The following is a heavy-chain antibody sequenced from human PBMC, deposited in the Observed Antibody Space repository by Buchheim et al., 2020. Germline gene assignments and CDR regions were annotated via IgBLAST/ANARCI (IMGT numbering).Heavy chain of an antibody. CDR3: AKVGISDYYYYHMDV. D-gene: IGHD3-3*02. CDR2: VSAGGTTT. CDR1: GFTFSNFA. Sequence: EVQLLESGGGLVQPGGSLGLSCTASGFTFSNFAINWVRQASGKGLEWVSVVSAGGTTTYYADSVKGRFSISRDNSKNTVYLQMNSLRAEDTAVYYCAKVGISDYYYYHMDVWGKGTT. V-gene: IGHV3-23*01. J-gene: IGHJ6*03.